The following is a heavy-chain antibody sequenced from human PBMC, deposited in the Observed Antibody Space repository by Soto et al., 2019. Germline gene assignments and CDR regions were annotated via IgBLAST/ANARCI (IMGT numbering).Heavy chain of an antibody. J-gene: IGHJ4*02. CDR2: IYWDDDK. V-gene: IGHV2-5*02. D-gene: IGHD6-19*01. Sequence: QITLKESGPSLVKPTQTLTLTCTFSGFSLTTTGVGVVWIRQPPGKALEWLALIYWDDDKHYSPSLRSRLTVTKDTTKNQVVLTLTNVDPADTRTYFCVHVGGLEQWLYRLDHWGQGTLVTVSS. CDR3: VHVGGLEQWLYRLDH. CDR1: GFSLTTTGVG.